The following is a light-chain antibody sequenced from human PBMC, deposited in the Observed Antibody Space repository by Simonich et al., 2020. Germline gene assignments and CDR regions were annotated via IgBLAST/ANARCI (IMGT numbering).Light chain of an antibody. J-gene: IGKJ1*01. Sequence: DIVMTQSPDSLAVSLGERATINCKSSQSVLYSSNNKNYLAGYQKKPGQPRKLLIYLASTRESGVPDRFSGSGSGTDFTLTISSLQAEDVAVYYCQQYYSTPWTFGQGTKVEIK. CDR1: QSVLYSSNNKNY. V-gene: IGKV4-1*01. CDR2: LAS. CDR3: QQYYSTPWT.